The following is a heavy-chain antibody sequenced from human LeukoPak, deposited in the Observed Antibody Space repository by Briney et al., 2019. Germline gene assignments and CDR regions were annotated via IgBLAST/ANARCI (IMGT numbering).Heavy chain of an antibody. J-gene: IGHJ5*02. CDR3: ARDMYYYGSGSYFGFDP. Sequence: SETLSLTCTVSGGSISSSSYYWGWIRQPPGKGLEWIGYIYYSGSTKYNPSLKSRVTISVDTSKKQFSLKLTSVTAADTAVYYCARDMYYYGSGSYFGFDPWGQGTQVTVSS. CDR2: IYYSGST. CDR1: GGSISSSSYY. D-gene: IGHD3-10*01. V-gene: IGHV4-39*07.